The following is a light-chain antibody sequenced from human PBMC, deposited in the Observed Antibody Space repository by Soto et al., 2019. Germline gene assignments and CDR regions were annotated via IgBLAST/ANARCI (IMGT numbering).Light chain of an antibody. CDR3: QHYNSYSEA. CDR2: DAY. CDR1: QGISGW. J-gene: IGKJ1*01. Sequence: DSRITQSPSTRSASVGDRVTISWRASQGISGWFAWYQQKPGKAHKLLIYDAYSLESGVQSRFSGSGSGTEFTLTIRSLQPDDFATYYCQHYNSYSEAFGQGTKVDIK. V-gene: IGKV1-5*01.